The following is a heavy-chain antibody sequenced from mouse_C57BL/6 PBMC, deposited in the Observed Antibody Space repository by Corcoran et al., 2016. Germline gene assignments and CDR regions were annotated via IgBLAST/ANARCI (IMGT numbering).Heavy chain of an antibody. D-gene: IGHD2-3*01. CDR2: INTYSGVP. CDR3: ARWDDGSYYYAMDY. CDR1: GYTFTTYG. V-gene: IGHV9-3*01. Sequence: VQLQQSGPELVKPGETVKISCKASGYTFTTYGMSWVKQAPGKGFKWMGWINTYSGVPTYADDFKGRFAFSLETSASTAYLHINNLKNEDTATYFCARWDDGSYYYAMDYWGQGTSVTVSS. J-gene: IGHJ4*01.